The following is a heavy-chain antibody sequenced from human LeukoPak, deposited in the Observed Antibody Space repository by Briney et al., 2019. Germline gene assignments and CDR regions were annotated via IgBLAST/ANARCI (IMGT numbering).Heavy chain of an antibody. J-gene: IGHJ3*02. CDR2: IYTSGST. D-gene: IGHD4-17*01. CDR1: GGSIISYY. Sequence: PSETLSLICTVSGGSIISYYWSWIRQPAGKGLEWIGRIYTSGSTNYNPSLKSRVTMSVDTSKNQFSLKLSSVTAADTAVYYCAKGMSPLYGDYSHSFDIWGPGTIVTVSS. CDR3: AKGMSPLYGDYSHSFDI. V-gene: IGHV4-4*07.